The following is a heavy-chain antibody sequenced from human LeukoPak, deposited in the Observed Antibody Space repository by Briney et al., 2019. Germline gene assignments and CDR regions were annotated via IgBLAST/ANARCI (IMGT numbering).Heavy chain of an antibody. Sequence: GESLKISCKGFGYTFTNYWIGWVRQMPGKGLEWMGIIYPGDSDTRYSPSFQGQVTISADKFVTTAYLQWSSLKASDTAMYYCARRNGYTSGSGFDPWGQGTLVTVSS. V-gene: IGHV5-51*01. CDR2: IYPGDSDT. J-gene: IGHJ5*02. CDR3: ARRNGYTSGSGFDP. D-gene: IGHD6-19*01. CDR1: GYTFTNYW.